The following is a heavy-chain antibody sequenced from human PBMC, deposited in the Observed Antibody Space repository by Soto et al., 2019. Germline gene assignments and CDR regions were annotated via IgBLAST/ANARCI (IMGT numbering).Heavy chain of an antibody. V-gene: IGHV3-7*03. CDR2: IKQDGSQK. J-gene: IGHJ4*01. Sequence: GEPLKIYCAPTAFTYSNYCMNWDRQAPGKGLEWVANIKQDGSQKYYVDSVKGRFTISRDNAKNSLYLQINSLRAEDTAFYYCARIGYISSSLDYWGHGTLVTVAS. CDR1: AFTYSNYC. CDR3: ARIGYISSSLDY. D-gene: IGHD6-13*01.